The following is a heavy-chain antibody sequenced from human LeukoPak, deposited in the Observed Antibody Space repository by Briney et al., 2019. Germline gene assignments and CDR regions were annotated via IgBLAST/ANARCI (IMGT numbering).Heavy chain of an antibody. V-gene: IGHV1-18*01. CDR3: ASDPLNYYGSGSYAFDI. Sequence: GASVKVSCKASGDTFSSFAVSWVRQAPGQGLEWMGWISAYNGNTNYAQKLQGRVTMTRDTSISTAYMELSRLRSDDTAVYYCASDPLNYYGSGSYAFDIWGQGTMVTVSS. CDR1: GDTFSSFA. J-gene: IGHJ3*02. CDR2: ISAYNGNT. D-gene: IGHD3-10*01.